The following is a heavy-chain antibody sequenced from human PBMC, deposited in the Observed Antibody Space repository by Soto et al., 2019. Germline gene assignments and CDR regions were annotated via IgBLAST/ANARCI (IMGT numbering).Heavy chain of an antibody. CDR2: ISGSGGSS. D-gene: IGHD6-13*01. CDR3: AKVTKRAAAGRYEYYKYGMDV. CDR1: VFAFSTYA. Sequence: PWWSLRLSCSAAVFAFSTYAMTWFRQAPGKGLEWVSVISGSGGSSYYAASVKGRFTISRDNSKNTLFLQMNGLRAEDTAVYYCAKVTKRAAAGRYEYYKYGMDVWGQGTTVTVSS. V-gene: IGHV3-23*01. J-gene: IGHJ6*02.